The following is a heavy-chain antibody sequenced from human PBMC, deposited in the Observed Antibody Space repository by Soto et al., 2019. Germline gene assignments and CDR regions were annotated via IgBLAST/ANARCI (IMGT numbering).Heavy chain of an antibody. D-gene: IGHD1-20*01. CDR1: GGSVDSSY. CDR2: IFSSGTT. CDR3: ARELVSYNSNWFDT. V-gene: IGHV4-4*07. Sequence: PSETLSLTCSVSGGSVDSSYWTWIRQPAGKGLEWIGRIFSSGTTNYNPSLKSRLTLSVDTSKNMISLKLISVTAADTATYYCARELVSYNSNWFDTWGRGTVVTVSS. J-gene: IGHJ5*02.